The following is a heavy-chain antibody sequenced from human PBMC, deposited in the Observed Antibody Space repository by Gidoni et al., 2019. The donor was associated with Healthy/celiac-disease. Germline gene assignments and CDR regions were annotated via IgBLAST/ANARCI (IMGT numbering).Heavy chain of an antibody. J-gene: IGHJ6*02. CDR1: GGSICSSSYY. CDR3: ARRGQLGPYYYYGMDV. D-gene: IGHD6-6*01. V-gene: IGHV4-39*01. Sequence: QLQLQESGSGLVKPSETLSLTCTVSGGSICSSSYYLGWIRQPPGKGLEWIGSIYYSGSTYYNPSLKSRVTISVDTSKNQFSLKLSSVTAADTAVYYCARRGQLGPYYYYGMDVWGQGTTVTVSS. CDR2: IYYSGST.